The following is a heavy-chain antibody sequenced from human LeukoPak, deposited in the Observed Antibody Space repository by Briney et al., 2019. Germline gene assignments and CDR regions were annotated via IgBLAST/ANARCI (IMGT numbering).Heavy chain of an antibody. CDR2: VYYSGAT. CDR3: ARRVAVTGIYCFDH. CDR1: GGSISTYC. D-gene: IGHD6-19*01. V-gene: IGHV4-59*08. J-gene: IGHJ4*02. Sequence: SETLSLTCTVSGGSISTYCWSWIRQPPGKGLEWIGYVYYSGATNYNPSLKSRVTISLETSKNQFSLRLTSVTAADTAVYYCARRVAVTGIYCFDHWGQGTPVTVSS.